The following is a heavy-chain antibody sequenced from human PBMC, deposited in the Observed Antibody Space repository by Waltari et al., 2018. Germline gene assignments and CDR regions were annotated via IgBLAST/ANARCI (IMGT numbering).Heavy chain of an antibody. Sequence: QVQLVPSGAEVKKPGSSVKVSCKASGGNFRRYGISWVRQATGQGCEWRGRNLAMLGIANYAQQSQGRVTITADKATSTTYMELSSLRSEDTAEYYCARDPGPIVGAPDRWGQGTLVTVFS. V-gene: IGHV1-69*04. J-gene: IGHJ5*02. CDR3: ARDPGPIVGAPDR. CDR2: NLAMLGIA. CDR1: GGNFRRYG. D-gene: IGHD1-26*01.